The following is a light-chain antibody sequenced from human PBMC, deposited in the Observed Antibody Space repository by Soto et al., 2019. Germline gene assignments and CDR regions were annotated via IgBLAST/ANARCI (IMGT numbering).Light chain of an antibody. J-gene: IGKJ2*01. CDR3: HRYDSIPYA. CDR1: QDISHY. CDR2: DAS. Sequence: DIQTTQSPSSLSASVGDRVTITCQASQDISHYLNWYQQKPGKPPKLLIYDASNLETGVPSRFSGSGSETYFTFTISNLQPEDVATYYCHRYDSIPYAFGQGTKLEIK. V-gene: IGKV1-33*01.